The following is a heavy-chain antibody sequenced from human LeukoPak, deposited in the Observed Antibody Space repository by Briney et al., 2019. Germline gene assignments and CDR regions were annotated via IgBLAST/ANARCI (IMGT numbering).Heavy chain of an antibody. Sequence: ASVKVSCKASGYTFTSYGISWVRQAPGQGLEWMGWISAYNGNTNYAQKLQGRVTMTTDTSTSTAYMELRSLRSDDTAVYYCARDRAVDDYYYYGMDVWDQGTTVTVSS. CDR3: ARDRAVDDYYYYGMDV. CDR1: GYTFTSYG. D-gene: IGHD4-23*01. CDR2: ISAYNGNT. J-gene: IGHJ6*02. V-gene: IGHV1-18*01.